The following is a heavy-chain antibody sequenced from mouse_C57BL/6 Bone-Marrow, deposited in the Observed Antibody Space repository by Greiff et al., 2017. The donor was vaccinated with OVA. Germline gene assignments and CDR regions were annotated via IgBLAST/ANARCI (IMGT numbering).Heavy chain of an antibody. J-gene: IGHJ2*01. D-gene: IGHD2-4*01. CDR3: TREGIYEYDRYYLDY. V-gene: IGHV1-15*01. Sequence: LQESGAELVRPGASVTLSCKASGYTFTDYEMHWVKQTPVHGLEWIGAIDPETGGTAYNQQFKGKSILTADKSSSTVYMELRSLTSEDSAVYYRTREGIYEYDRYYLDYWGQGTTLTVSA. CDR2: IDPETGGT. CDR1: GYTFTDYE.